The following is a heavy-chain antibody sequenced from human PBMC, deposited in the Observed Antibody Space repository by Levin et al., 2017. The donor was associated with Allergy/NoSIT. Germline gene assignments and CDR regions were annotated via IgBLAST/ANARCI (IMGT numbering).Heavy chain of an antibody. CDR3: ASLSSGYSYGHHPDY. V-gene: IGHV1-69*04. J-gene: IGHJ4*02. CDR2: IIPILGIA. CDR1: GGTFSSYA. D-gene: IGHD5-18*01. Sequence: KISCKASGGTFSSYAISWVRQAPGQGLEWMGRIIPILGIANYAQKFQGRVTITADKSTSTAYMELSSLRSEDTAVYYCASLSSGYSYGHHPDYWGQGTLVTVSS.